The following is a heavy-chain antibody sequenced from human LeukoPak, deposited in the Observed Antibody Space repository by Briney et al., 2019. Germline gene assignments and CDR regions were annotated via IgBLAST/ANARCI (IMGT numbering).Heavy chain of an antibody. CDR2: ISWNSGSI. J-gene: IGHJ4*02. D-gene: IGHD1-14*01. CDR1: EFTFDDYA. CDR3: ARDESREPYYFDY. Sequence: GRSLRLSCAASEFTFDDYAMHWVRQAPGKGLEWVSGISWNSGSIGYADSVKGRFTISRDNAKNSLYLQMNSLRAEDTALYYCARDESREPYYFDYWGQGTLVTVSS. V-gene: IGHV3-9*01.